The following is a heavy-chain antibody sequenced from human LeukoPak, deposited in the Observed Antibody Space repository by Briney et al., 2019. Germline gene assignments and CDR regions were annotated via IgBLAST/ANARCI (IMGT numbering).Heavy chain of an antibody. D-gene: IGHD3-22*01. CDR1: GFTVNSIH. CDR3: ARGGRGSAAVVAPRSFDI. J-gene: IGHJ3*02. CDR2: TYTGGNS. Sequence: GGSLRLSCAASGFTVNSIHMVWVRQAPGKGLEWVSVTYTGGNSYYADSVKGRFIISRDISKNTLYLQMNSLRAEDSALYYCARGGRGSAAVVAPRSFDIWGQGTMVTVSS. V-gene: IGHV3-53*01.